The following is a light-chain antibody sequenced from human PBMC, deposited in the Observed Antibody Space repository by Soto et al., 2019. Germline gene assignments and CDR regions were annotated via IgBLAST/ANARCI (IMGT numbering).Light chain of an antibody. CDR3: QQYGSLWT. CDR2: GAS. CDR1: QSVSSSY. V-gene: IGKV3-20*01. Sequence: EIVLTQSPGTLSLSPGERATLSCRASQSVSSSYLAWYQQKPGQAPRLLIYGASSRATGIPDRFSGSGSGTDFTLTISRLEPEDFAVYYCQQYGSLWTFGQGTTVDIK. J-gene: IGKJ1*01.